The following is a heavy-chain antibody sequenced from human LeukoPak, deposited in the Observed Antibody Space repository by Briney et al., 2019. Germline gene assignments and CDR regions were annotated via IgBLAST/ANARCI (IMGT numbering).Heavy chain of an antibody. CDR1: GFTFSSYW. CDR2: IEQDGSEK. CDR3: ARGSGYEYYYYYMDV. V-gene: IGHV3-7*01. Sequence: GGSLRLSCAASGFTFSSYWMSWVRQAPGKGLEWVANIEQDGSEKYYVDSVKGRFTISRDIAKNSLYLQMNSLRAEDTAVYYCARGSGYEYYYYYMDVWGKGTTVTVSS. D-gene: IGHD5-12*01. J-gene: IGHJ6*03.